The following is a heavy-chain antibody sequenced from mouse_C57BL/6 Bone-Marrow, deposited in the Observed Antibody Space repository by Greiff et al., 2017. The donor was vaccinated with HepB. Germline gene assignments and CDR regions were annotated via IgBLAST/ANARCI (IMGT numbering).Heavy chain of an antibody. D-gene: IGHD2-3*01. J-gene: IGHJ1*03. CDR2: IYPGSGNT. Sequence: VQLQQSGPELVKPGASVKMSCKASGYTFTDYNMHWVKQRPGQGLEWIGWIYPGSGNTKYNEKFKGKATLTVDTSSSTAYMQLSSLTSEDSAVYFCARNDGYPCFDVWGTGTTVTVSS. V-gene: IGHV1-84*01. CDR1: GYTFTDYN. CDR3: ARNDGYPCFDV.